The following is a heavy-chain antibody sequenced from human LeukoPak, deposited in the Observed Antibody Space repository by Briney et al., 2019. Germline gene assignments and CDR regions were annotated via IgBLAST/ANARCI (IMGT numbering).Heavy chain of an antibody. D-gene: IGHD2-2*01. CDR3: ASIGCSSTSCTYYYYYYMDV. J-gene: IGHJ6*03. CDR2: IYHSGST. V-gene: IGHV4-30-2*01. CDR1: GGSISSGGYY. Sequence: SETLSLTCTVSGGSISSGGYYWSWIRQPPGKGLEWIGYIYHSGSTYYNPSLKSRVTISVDRSKNQFSLKLSSVTAADTAVYYCASIGCSSTSCTYYYYYYMDVWGKGTTVTVSS.